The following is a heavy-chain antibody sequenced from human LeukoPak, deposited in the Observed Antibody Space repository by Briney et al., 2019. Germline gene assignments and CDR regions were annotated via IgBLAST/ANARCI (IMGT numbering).Heavy chain of an antibody. V-gene: IGHV1-2*02. CDR1: GYTFTTYD. CDR2: INPNSGGT. Sequence: ASVKVSCKASGYTFTTYDINWVRQATGQGLEWLGWINPNSGGTNYAQKFQGRVTMTRDTSISTAYMELSRLRSDDTAVYYCARWPSIAGWFDPWGQGTLVTVSS. J-gene: IGHJ5*02. D-gene: IGHD6-6*01. CDR3: ARWPSIAGWFDP.